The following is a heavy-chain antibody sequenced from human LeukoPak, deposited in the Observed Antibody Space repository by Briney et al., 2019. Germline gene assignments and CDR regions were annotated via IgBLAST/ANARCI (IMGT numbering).Heavy chain of an antibody. CDR1: VYTFTSYG. CDR2: ISAYNGNT. Sequence: AAVKVSCKASVYTFTSYGISWVRQAPGQGREWMGWISAYNGNTNYAQKLQGRVTMTTDTSTSTAYMELRRLSSDDTAVYYCARVRLLWFGELLQYFDYWGQGTLVTVSS. V-gene: IGHV1-18*01. J-gene: IGHJ4*02. CDR3: ARVRLLWFGELLQYFDY. D-gene: IGHD3-10*01.